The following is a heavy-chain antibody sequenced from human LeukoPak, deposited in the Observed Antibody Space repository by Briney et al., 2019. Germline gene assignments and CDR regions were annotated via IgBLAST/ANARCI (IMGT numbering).Heavy chain of an antibody. J-gene: IGHJ4*02. D-gene: IGHD5-24*01. CDR2: INTNTGQP. CDR1: GYTFTTYG. Sequence: ASVKVSCKASGYTFTTYGMNWVRQAPGQGLEWMGRINTNTGQPTYVQGFTGRVAFSMNSSVSTAYLQISSLESADTAVYYCTRDRIEIGNDCWGQGTLITVSS. V-gene: IGHV7-4-1*02. CDR3: TRDRIEIGNDC.